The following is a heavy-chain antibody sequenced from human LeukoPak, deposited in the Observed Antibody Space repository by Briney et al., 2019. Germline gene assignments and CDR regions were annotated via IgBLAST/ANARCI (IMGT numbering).Heavy chain of an antibody. CDR3: AKGRYGSSRYPFDY. Sequence: QPGGSLRLSCAASGFTFSGCAMGGVRQAPGKGLEWVSVISGGGGSTYYADSVKGLFTISRDNSKNTLYLQMNSLRAEDTAVYYCAKGRYGSSRYPFDYWGQGTLVTVSS. CDR1: GFTFSGCA. CDR2: ISGGGGST. D-gene: IGHD6-13*01. V-gene: IGHV3-23*01. J-gene: IGHJ4*02.